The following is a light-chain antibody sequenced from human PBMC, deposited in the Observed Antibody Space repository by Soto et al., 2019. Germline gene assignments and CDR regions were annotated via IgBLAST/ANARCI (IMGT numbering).Light chain of an antibody. J-gene: IGKJ4*01. CDR2: AAS. Sequence: DIQMTQSPSSMSASVGDRVTITCRASQGVRSWLAWYQQKPGKAPKLLIYAASSLQSGVPSRFSGSGSGTDFTLPITNLQPEDFGTNYCKQSNGFPFTFGGGTKGDI. CDR3: KQSNGFPFT. CDR1: QGVRSW. V-gene: IGKV1-12*01.